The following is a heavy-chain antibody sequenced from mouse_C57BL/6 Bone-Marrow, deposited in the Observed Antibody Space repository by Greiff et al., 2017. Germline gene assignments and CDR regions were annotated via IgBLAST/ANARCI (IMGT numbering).Heavy chain of an antibody. V-gene: IGHV1-76*01. CDR2: LYPGSGNT. CDR1: GYTFTDYY. Sequence: QVQLQQSGAELVRPGASVKLSCKASGYTFTDYYINWVKQRPGQGLEWIARLYPGSGNTYYNEKFKGKATLTAEKSSSTAYMQLSSLTSEDSAVYFCARGRLPDAMDYWGQGTSVTVSS. J-gene: IGHJ4*01. D-gene: IGHD2-10*01. CDR3: ARGRLPDAMDY.